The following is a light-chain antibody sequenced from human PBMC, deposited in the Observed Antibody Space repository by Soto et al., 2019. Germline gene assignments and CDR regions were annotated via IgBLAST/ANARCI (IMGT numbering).Light chain of an antibody. J-gene: IGLJ1*01. CDR1: GSNVGYNS. CDR3: GAWDDRLTAYA. CDR2: DDY. Sequence: QSVLTQPPSLSAAPGQGVTISCSGSGSNVGYNSVSWYQQLPGTAPKLVIYDDYKRPSGIPARFSGSKSGTSASLGITGLQTGDEADYYCGAWDDRLTAYAFGSGSKVTVL. V-gene: IGLV1-51*01.